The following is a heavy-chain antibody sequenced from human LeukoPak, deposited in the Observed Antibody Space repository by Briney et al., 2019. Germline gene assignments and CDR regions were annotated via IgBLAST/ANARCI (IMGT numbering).Heavy chain of an antibody. Sequence: GASVKVSCKASGYTFTSYDITWVRQATGQGLEWMGWMNPNSGDTGYAQKFQDRVTLTRNISISTAYMELSSLRSEDTAVYYCARDRSSIFRYGLDWGQGTLVTVSS. CDR3: ARDRSSIFRYGLD. V-gene: IGHV1-8*01. J-gene: IGHJ4*02. CDR1: GYTFTSYD. CDR2: MNPNSGDT. D-gene: IGHD3-9*01.